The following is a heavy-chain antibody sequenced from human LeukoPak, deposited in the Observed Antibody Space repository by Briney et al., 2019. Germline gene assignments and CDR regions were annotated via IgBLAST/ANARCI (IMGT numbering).Heavy chain of an antibody. CDR1: GGTFSSYA. Sequence: SVNVSCKASGGTFSSYAISWVRQAPGQGLEWMGSIIPIFGTANYAQKFQGRVTITTDEFTSTAYMELSSLRSEDTAVYYCARPRVGAIPPYFDYWGQGTLVTVSS. CDR2: IIPIFGTA. V-gene: IGHV1-69*05. J-gene: IGHJ4*02. D-gene: IGHD1-26*01. CDR3: ARPRVGAIPPYFDY.